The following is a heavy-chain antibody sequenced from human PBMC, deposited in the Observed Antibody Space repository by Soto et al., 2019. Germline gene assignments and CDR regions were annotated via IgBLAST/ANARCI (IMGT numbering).Heavy chain of an antibody. CDR3: ARDSSGWYWFDP. D-gene: IGHD6-19*01. CDR2: INAGNGNT. CDR1: GYTFTSYA. V-gene: IGHV1-3*01. Sequence: ASVKVSCKASGYTFTSYAMHWVRQAPGQRLEWMGWINAGNGNTKYSQKFQGRVTITRDTSASTAYMELSSLRSEDTAVYYCARDSSGWYWFDPWGQGTLVTVSS. J-gene: IGHJ5*02.